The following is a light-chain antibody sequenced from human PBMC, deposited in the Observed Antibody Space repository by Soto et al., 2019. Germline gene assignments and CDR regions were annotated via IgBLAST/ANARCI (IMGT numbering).Light chain of an antibody. CDR3: ATWDGGLSGPFG. Sequence: QSVLTQPPSASGTPGQRATISCCGSNSNIGSDIVNCYQLLPGAAPEVLINTTNQRPSGVPERFSGSKSGTSASLAISGLQSEDEANSSCATWDGGLSGPFGFGTGTKVTVL. CDR1: NSNIGSDI. J-gene: IGLJ1*01. V-gene: IGLV1-44*01. CDR2: TTN.